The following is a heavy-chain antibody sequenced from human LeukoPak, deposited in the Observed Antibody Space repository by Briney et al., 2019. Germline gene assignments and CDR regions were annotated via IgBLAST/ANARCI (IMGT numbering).Heavy chain of an antibody. CDR1: GFTFSSYE. CDR3: ARDKASAHYDSSGYAGY. J-gene: IGHJ4*02. V-gene: IGHV3-48*03. D-gene: IGHD3-22*01. CDR2: ISSSGSTI. Sequence: PGGSLRLSCAASGFTFSSYEMNWGRQAPGRGLEWVSYISSSGSTIYYADSVKGRFTISRDNAKNSLYLQMNSLRAEDTAVYYCARDKASAHYDSSGYAGYWGQGTLVTVSS.